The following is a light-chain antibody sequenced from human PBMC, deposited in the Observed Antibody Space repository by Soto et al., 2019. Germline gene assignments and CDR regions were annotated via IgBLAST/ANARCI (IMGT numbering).Light chain of an antibody. Sequence: EIVLTQSPGTLSLSPGDRATLSCRASQSVSTNYLAWYQQSLGQAPRLLIYGASSRATGIPDRFSGNGSGTDFSLPISRLEPEYFALYYCHQYGSTPFSFGPGTKVDIK. CDR2: GAS. CDR1: QSVSTNY. CDR3: HQYGSTPFS. J-gene: IGKJ3*01. V-gene: IGKV3-20*01.